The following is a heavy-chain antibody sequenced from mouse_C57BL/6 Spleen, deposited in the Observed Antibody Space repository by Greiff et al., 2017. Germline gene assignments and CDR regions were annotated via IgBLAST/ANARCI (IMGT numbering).Heavy chain of an antibody. D-gene: IGHD2-5*01. Sequence: QVQLQQSGAELAKPGASVKLSCKASGYTFTSSWMHWVKQRPGQGLEWIGYINPCSGYTKYNQKFKDKATLPSDKSSSTAYMQLSSLTYEDAADYYCARTYYYSNYHFDYWGQGTTLTVSS. V-gene: IGHV1-7*01. CDR3: ARTYYYSNYHFDY. CDR1: GYTFTSSW. CDR2: INPCSGYT. J-gene: IGHJ2*01.